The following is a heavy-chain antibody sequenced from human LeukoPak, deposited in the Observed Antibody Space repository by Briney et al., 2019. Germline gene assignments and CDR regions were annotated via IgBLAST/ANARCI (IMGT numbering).Heavy chain of an antibody. Sequence: ASVKVSCKASGYAFTNYATSWVRQAPGQGLEWMGWISVYNGNTNYAQRLQGGVTMTADTSTTTAYMELRSLRYDDTAVYYCARGYCSSATCRHFDYWGQGALVTVSS. CDR3: ARGYCSSATCRHFDY. D-gene: IGHD2-2*01. CDR2: ISVYNGNT. V-gene: IGHV1-18*01. J-gene: IGHJ4*02. CDR1: GYAFTNYA.